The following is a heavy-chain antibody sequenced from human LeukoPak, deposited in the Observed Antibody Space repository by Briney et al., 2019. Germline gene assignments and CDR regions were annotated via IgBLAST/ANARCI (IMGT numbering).Heavy chain of an antibody. V-gene: IGHV3-30*18. D-gene: IGHD6-19*01. CDR2: ISYDGSNK. CDR1: GFTFSSYG. Sequence: GGSLRLSCAASGFTFSSYGMHWVRQAPGEGLEWVAVISYDGSNKYYADSVKGRFTISRDNSKNTLYLQMNSLRAEDTAVYYCAKDGPSYSSGWYGGLGWFDPWGRGTLVTVSS. J-gene: IGHJ5*02. CDR3: AKDGPSYSSGWYGGLGWFDP.